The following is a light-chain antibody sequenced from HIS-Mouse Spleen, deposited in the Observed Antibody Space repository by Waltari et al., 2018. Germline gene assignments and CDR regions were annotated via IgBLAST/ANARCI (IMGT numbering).Light chain of an antibody. CDR1: QSVSSY. CDR3: QQRSNWPGIT. CDR2: DAS. J-gene: IGKJ3*01. Sequence: EIVLTQSPATLSLSPGERATLSCRASQSVSSYLAWYQQKPGQAPRLLIYDASNRATGIPARFSGSGSGTDFTLTISSLEPGDFAVYYCQQRSNWPGITFGPGTKVDIK. V-gene: IGKV3-11*01.